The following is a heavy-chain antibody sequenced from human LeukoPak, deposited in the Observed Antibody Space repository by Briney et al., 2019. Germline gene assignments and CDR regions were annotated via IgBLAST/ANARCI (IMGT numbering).Heavy chain of an antibody. CDR1: GFTFSTYT. V-gene: IGHV3-23*01. D-gene: IGHD1-1*01. Sequence: GGSLRLSCAASGFTFSTYTMRWVRQAPGKGLEWVSTISGSGDSTYYADSVRGRFTISRDSSKSTLYLQMNSLRADDTAVYYCTKVSTTGVGGRGYFDQWGQGTQVSVSS. CDR2: ISGSGDST. J-gene: IGHJ4*02. CDR3: TKVSTTGVGGRGYFDQ.